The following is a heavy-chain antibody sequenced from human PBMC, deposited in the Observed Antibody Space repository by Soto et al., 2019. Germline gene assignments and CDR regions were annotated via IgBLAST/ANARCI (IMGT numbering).Heavy chain of an antibody. J-gene: IGHJ4*02. CDR2: ISSDGSDK. CDR1: GFTFSSYA. V-gene: IGHV3-30*18. Sequence: QVQLVESGGGVVQPGRSLRLSCAASGFTFSSYAMHWVRQAPGKGLEWVAVISSDGSDKYYADSVKGRFTISRDSSKHALNLEMNSLRADDTAVYYCAKALGELSPESYDYWGQGTLISVS. CDR3: AKALGELSPESYDY. D-gene: IGHD3-16*02.